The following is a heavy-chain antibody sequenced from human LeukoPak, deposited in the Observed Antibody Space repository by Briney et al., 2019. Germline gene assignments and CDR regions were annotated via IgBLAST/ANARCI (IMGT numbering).Heavy chain of an antibody. V-gene: IGHV3-15*01. CDR3: TRVFKSGSFDY. Sequence: RTGGSLRLSCAASGFTFTNAWMSWVRQAPGKGLEWVGRIKSKTDGGTTDYAAPVKGRFTISRDDSKNTLYLQMNSLKTEDTAVYYCTRVFKSGSFDYWGQGTLVTVSS. CDR2: IKSKTDGGTT. CDR1: GFTFTNAW. D-gene: IGHD1-26*01. J-gene: IGHJ4*02.